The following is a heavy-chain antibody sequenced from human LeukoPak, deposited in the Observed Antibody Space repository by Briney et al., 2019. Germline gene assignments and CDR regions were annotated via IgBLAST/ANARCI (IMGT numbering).Heavy chain of an antibody. CDR2: IKQEGSEK. V-gene: IGHV3-7*01. D-gene: IGHD4-17*01. CDR3: ARVNGAYDAFDI. J-gene: IGHJ3*02. CDR1: GFTFSSYW. Sequence: GGSLRLSCAASGFTFSSYWMSWVRPAQGKGLEWVANIKQEGSEKYYVDSVKGRFTISRDNAKNSLYRQVNSVRTEDTAVNSCARVNGAYDAFDIWGQGTMVTVPS.